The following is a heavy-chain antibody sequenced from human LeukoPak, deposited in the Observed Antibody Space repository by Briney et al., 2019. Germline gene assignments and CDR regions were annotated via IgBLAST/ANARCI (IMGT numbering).Heavy chain of an antibody. Sequence: SETLSLTCTVSGGSISSGSYYWSWIRQPAGKGLEWIGRIYTSGSTNYNPSLRSRVTISVDTSKNQFSLKLSSVTAADTAVYYCARWSGSVTARNYYYYMDVWGEGTTVTVSS. D-gene: IGHD6-6*01. CDR1: GGSISSGSYY. CDR3: ARWSGSVTARNYYYYMDV. V-gene: IGHV4-61*02. CDR2: IYTSGST. J-gene: IGHJ6*03.